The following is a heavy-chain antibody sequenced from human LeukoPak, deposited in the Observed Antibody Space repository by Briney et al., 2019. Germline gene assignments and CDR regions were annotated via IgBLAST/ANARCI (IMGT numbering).Heavy chain of an antibody. CDR2: IYHSGST. Sequence: SETLSLTCTVSGYSISSGYYWGWIRQPPGKGLEWIGSIYHSGSTYYNPSLKSRVTISVDTSKNQFSLKLSSVTAADTAVYYCARVYYYDSSGYLTPPVLDWFDPWGQGTLVTVSS. CDR1: GYSISSGYY. J-gene: IGHJ5*02. D-gene: IGHD3-22*01. CDR3: ARVYYYDSSGYLTPPVLDWFDP. V-gene: IGHV4-38-2*02.